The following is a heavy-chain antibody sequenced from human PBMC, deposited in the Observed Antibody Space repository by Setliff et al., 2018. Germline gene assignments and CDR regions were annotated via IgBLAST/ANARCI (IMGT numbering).Heavy chain of an antibody. V-gene: IGHV4-39*01. CDR1: GGSISSSSYY. CDR3: AGTDSSGWWFDH. CDR2: IYYSGST. Sequence: KSSETLSLTCTASGGSISSSSYYWGWIRQPPGKGLEWIGSIYYSGSTYYNPSLKSRGIISVDTSKSQFSLMLTAVTAADTAVYYCAGTDSSGWWFDHWGQGTLVTVSS. J-gene: IGHJ5*02. D-gene: IGHD6-19*01.